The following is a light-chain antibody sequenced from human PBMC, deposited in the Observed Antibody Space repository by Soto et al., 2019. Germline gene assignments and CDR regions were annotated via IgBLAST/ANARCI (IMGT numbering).Light chain of an antibody. CDR2: DAS. V-gene: IGKV1-33*01. CDR3: QQYDNLPVT. J-gene: IGKJ4*01. Sequence: DIQMTQSPSSLSASVGDRVTITCQASQDISNYLNGYQQKPGKAPKLLIYDASNLETGVPSRLRGSGSGTDFTFTISSLQPEDIATYYCQQYDNLPVTFGGGTKVQIK. CDR1: QDISNY.